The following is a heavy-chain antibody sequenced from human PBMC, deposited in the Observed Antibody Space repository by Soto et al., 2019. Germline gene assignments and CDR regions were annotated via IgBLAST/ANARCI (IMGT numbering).Heavy chain of an antibody. J-gene: IGHJ4*02. D-gene: IGHD2-8*01. Sequence: LRLSCAASGFSVGGNHLTWVRQAPGKGLEWVAVIHTSGDTYYADSVQGRFTISRDNSKNTVYLQMNSLRVGDTAMYFCARGVNDDSWGQGTLVTVSS. CDR2: IHTSGDT. CDR1: GFSVGGNH. CDR3: ARGVNDDS. V-gene: IGHV3-53*01.